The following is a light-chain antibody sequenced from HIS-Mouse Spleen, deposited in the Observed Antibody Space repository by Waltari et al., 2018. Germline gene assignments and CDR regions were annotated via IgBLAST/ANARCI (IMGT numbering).Light chain of an antibody. J-gene: IGLJ2*01. CDR2: EGS. CDR1: SSDVGSYNL. Sequence: QSALTQPASVSGSPGQSITISCTGTSSDVGSYNLVSWYQQHPGKAPKLMVYEGSKRRAGVANRCSGAKAGNTASLAISGLQAEDEADYYCCSYAGSSTLVFGGGTKLTVL. V-gene: IGLV2-23*01. CDR3: CSYAGSSTLV.